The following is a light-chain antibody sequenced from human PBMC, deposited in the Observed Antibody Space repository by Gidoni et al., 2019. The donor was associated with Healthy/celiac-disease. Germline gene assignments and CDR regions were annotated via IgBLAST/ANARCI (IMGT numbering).Light chain of an antibody. CDR1: SSDVGGYNY. J-gene: IGLJ2*01. V-gene: IGLV2-14*01. Sequence: QSALTQPASVSGSPGPSITISCTGTSSDVGGYNYVSWYQQHPGKAPKLMIYEVSNRPAGFSNRFSGSKSGNTASLTISGLQAEDEADYYCSSYTSSSTLVVFGGGTKLTVL. CDR3: SSYTSSSTLVV. CDR2: EVS.